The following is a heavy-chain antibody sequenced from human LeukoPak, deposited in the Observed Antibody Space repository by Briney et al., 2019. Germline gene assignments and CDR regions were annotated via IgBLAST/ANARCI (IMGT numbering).Heavy chain of an antibody. J-gene: IGHJ4*02. CDR2: ISSSSSTI. CDR3: ARGGVTVAGEDAGDY. CDR1: GFTFSSYS. V-gene: IGHV3-48*01. D-gene: IGHD6-19*01. Sequence: GGSLRLSCAASGFTFSSYSMNWVRQAPGKGLEWVSYISSSSSTIYYADSVKGRFTISRDNAKNSLYLQMNSLRAEDTAVYYCARGGVTVAGEDAGDYWGQGTLVTVSS.